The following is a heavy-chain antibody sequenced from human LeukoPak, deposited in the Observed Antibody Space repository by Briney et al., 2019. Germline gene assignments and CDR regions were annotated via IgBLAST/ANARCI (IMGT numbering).Heavy chain of an antibody. CDR3: ARAPEDFWSGPTMDV. CDR2: IYTSGST. V-gene: IGHV4-4*07. J-gene: IGHJ6*03. D-gene: IGHD3-3*01. Sequence: PSETLSLTCTVSGGSISSYYWSWIRQPAGKGLEWIGRIYTSGSTNYNPSLKSRVTMSVDTSKNQFSLKLSSVTAADTAVYYCARAPEDFWSGPTMDVWGKGTTVTVSS. CDR1: GGSISSYY.